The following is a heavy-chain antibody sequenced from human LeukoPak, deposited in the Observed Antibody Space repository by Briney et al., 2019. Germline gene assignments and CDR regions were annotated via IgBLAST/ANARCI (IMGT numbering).Heavy chain of an antibody. J-gene: IGHJ4*02. V-gene: IGHV4-39*01. CDR3: ARRGSYYYGSSGYYLDS. Sequence: SETLSLTCTVSGGSISSTSYYWGWIRQPPGKGLEWIGSIYYSGSTYYNPSLKSRVTISVDTSKNQFSVRMSSVTAADTAVYYCARRGSYYYGSSGYYLDSWGQGTQVTVSS. CDR2: IYYSGST. CDR1: GGSISSTSYY. D-gene: IGHD3-22*01.